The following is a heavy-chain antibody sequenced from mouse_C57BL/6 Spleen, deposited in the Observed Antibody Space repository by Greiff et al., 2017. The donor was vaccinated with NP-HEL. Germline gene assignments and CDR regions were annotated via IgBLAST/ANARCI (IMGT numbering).Heavy chain of an antibody. Sequence: EVQLVESGGGLVQPKGSLKLSCAASGFSFNTYAMNWVRQAPGKGLEWVARIRSKSNNYATYYADSVKDRFTISRDDSESMLYLQMNNLKTEDTAMYYCVRHGSNYYGSSYFDYWGQGTTLTVSS. D-gene: IGHD1-1*01. V-gene: IGHV10-1*01. CDR1: GFSFNTYA. CDR3: VRHGSNYYGSSYFDY. J-gene: IGHJ2*01. CDR2: IRSKSNNYAT.